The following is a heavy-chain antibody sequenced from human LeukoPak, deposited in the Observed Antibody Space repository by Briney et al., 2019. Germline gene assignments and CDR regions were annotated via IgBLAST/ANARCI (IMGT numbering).Heavy chain of an antibody. J-gene: IGHJ4*02. D-gene: IGHD5-12*01. V-gene: IGHV1-46*01. Sequence: GESLQISCQGSGYSFSSYYMHWVRQPPGQGLEWMGIINPSGGSTSYAQKSQGRVTMTRDTSTSTVYMELSSLRSEDTAVYYCARIYSGYDYGYFDYWGQGTLVTVSS. CDR2: INPSGGST. CDR1: GYSFSSYY. CDR3: ARIYSGYDYGYFDY.